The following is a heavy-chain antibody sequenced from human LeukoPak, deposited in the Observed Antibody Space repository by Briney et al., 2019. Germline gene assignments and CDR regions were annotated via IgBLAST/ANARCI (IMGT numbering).Heavy chain of an antibody. J-gene: IGHJ4*02. D-gene: IGHD3-16*02. Sequence: SETLSLTCTVSGGSISSGSYYWSWIRQPAGKGLEWIGRIYTSGSTNYNPSLKSRVTISVDTSKNQFALKLSSVTAADTAVYYCASELSEIFDYWGQGTLVTVSS. CDR3: ASELSEIFDY. CDR2: IYTSGST. CDR1: GGSISSGSYY. V-gene: IGHV4-61*02.